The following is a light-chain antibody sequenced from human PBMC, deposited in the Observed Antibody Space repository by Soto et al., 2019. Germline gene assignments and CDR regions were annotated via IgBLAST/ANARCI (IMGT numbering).Light chain of an antibody. Sequence: DIQMTQSPSTLSASVGDRVTITCRASQSISSWLAWYQQKPGKAPKLLIYKASSLESGVPSRFSGSGSGTEFTLTISRLQPDDFATYSCQQYNSFPYTFGQGTKLEIK. CDR3: QQYNSFPYT. CDR2: KAS. V-gene: IGKV1-5*03. CDR1: QSISSW. J-gene: IGKJ2*01.